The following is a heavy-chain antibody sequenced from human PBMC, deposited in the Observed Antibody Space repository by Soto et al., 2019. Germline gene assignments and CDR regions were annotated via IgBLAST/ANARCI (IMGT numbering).Heavy chain of an antibody. Sequence: ASVKVSCKASGYTFTSYAMHWVRQAPGQRIERMGRINAANGNAEYSQKFQGGVTITRDTSVNTAYMELSSLGSEDTAVYYCAKDGSTNSDGHNNYKYWGQGTLVTVSS. D-gene: IGHD3-10*01. V-gene: IGHV1-3*01. J-gene: IGHJ4*02. CDR2: INAANGNA. CDR3: AKDGSTNSDGHNNYKY. CDR1: GYTFTSYA.